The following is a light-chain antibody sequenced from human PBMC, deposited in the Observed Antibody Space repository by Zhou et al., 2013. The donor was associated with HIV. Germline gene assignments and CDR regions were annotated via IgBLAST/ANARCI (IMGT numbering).Light chain of an antibody. V-gene: IGKV3D-20*02. CDR3: QQRSYWT. CDR1: QYVSSSY. Sequence: EIVLTQSPGTLSLSPGERATLSCRVSQYVSSSYFAWYQQKPGQAPRLLIYGASSRATGIPARFSGSGSGTDFTLTISSLEPEDFAVYYCQQRSYWTFGQGPRWKSN. CDR2: GAS. J-gene: IGKJ1*01.